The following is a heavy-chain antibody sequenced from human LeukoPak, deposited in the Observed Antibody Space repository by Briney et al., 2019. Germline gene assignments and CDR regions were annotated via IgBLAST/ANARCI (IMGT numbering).Heavy chain of an antibody. CDR1: GGSFSGYY. D-gene: IGHD2-2*01. J-gene: IGHJ4*02. Sequence: PSETLSLTCAVYGGSFSGYYWSWIRQPPGKGLEWIGEINHSGSTNYNPSLKSRVTISVDTSKNQFSLKLSSVTAADTAVYYCARGFFVGLEDIVVVPAAVVSYYFDYWGQGTLVTVSS. CDR2: INHSGST. V-gene: IGHV4-34*01. CDR3: ARGFFVGLEDIVVVPAAVVSYYFDY.